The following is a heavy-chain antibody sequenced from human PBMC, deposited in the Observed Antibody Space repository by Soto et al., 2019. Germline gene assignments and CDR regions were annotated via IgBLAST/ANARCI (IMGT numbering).Heavy chain of an antibody. J-gene: IGHJ5*02. CDR3: VRDGSKTLRDWFDP. Sequence: PSETLSLTCSVSGGTISKSFLSWVRKPVGGGLEWMGRIYVTGTTDYNPSLRGRITMSVDVVKKTFSLRLTSVTAADTGVYYCVRDGSKTLRDWFDPWGQGLRVTVSS. V-gene: IGHV4-4*07. CDR1: GGTISKSF. CDR2: IYVTGTT.